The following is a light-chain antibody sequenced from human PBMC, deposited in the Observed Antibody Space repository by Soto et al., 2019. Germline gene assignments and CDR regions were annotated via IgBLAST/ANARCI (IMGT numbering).Light chain of an antibody. CDR1: YSISSL. CDR2: AAS. Sequence: DVEMTQSPSTLSASVGDRVTITCRASYSISSLLAWYQQKPGKVPKLLIYAASTLQSGVPSRFSGSGSGTDFTLTISSLQHVDVATYYCQRYDSAPLTFGGGTKVDIK. J-gene: IGKJ4*01. CDR3: QRYDSAPLT. V-gene: IGKV1-27*01.